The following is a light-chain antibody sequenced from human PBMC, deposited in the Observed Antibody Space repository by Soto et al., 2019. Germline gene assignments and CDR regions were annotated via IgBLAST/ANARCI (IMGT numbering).Light chain of an antibody. J-gene: IGLJ2*01. V-gene: IGLV4-69*01. CDR1: SGHSSYA. CDR3: QTWGTGIQV. CDR2: LNSGGSH. Sequence: QSVLTQSPSASASLGASVKLTCTLSSGHSSYAIAWHQQQPEKGPRYLMKLNSGGSHSKGDGIPDRFSGSSSGAERYLTISSLQSEDEADYYCQTWGTGIQVFGGGTQLTVL.